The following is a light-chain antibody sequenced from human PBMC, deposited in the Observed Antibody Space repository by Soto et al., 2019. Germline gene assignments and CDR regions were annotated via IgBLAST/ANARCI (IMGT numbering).Light chain of an antibody. CDR2: DAS. CDR1: QSVTSL. V-gene: IGKV3-11*01. J-gene: IGKJ4*01. CDR3: QQSANWPLT. Sequence: EIALTQSPATLSLSPGERATLSCRASQSVTSLLGWYHQKPGQAPRLLIYDASYRATGIPARFSGSGSGTDFTLTISSLEHDDFGVYYCQQSANWPLTFGGGTKVDNK.